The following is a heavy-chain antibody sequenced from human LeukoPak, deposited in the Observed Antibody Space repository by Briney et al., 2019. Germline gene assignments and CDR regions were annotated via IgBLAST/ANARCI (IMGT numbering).Heavy chain of an antibody. V-gene: IGHV3-74*03. D-gene: IGHD1-26*01. J-gene: IGHJ4*02. CDR2: INSDGSAT. CDR3: ARVFRVGAFDY. Sequence: PGGSLRLSCEASGFTFSRYWMHWVRQAPGKGLMWVSRINSDGSATTYADFVKGRFTISRDNAKNSLYLQMNSLRAEDTAVYYCARVFRVGAFDYWGQGTLVTVSS. CDR1: GFTFSRYW.